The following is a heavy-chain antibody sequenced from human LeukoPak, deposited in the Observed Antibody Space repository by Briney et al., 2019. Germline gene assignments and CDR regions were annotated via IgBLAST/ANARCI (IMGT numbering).Heavy chain of an antibody. CDR1: GGSISSSSYY. CDR3: ANSANYGGNSGFFDY. Sequence: SETLSLTCTVSGGSISSSSYYWGWIRQPPGKGLEWIGSLYYSGSTHYNPSLKSRVTISVDTSKNQFSLKLSSVTAADTAMYYCANSANYGGNSGFFDYWGQGTLVTVSS. V-gene: IGHV4-39*01. CDR2: LYYSGST. J-gene: IGHJ4*02. D-gene: IGHD4-23*01.